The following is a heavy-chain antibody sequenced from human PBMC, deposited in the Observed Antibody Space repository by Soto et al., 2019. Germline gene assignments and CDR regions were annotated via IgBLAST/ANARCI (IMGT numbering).Heavy chain of an antibody. Sequence: GGSLRLSCAASGFTFSGYGMHWVRQDPGKGLERVAVIWYDGSNKYYADSVQGRLTISRDNSKNPLYLQMNSLRAEDTAVYYCARDQGYYYDSSGYLDYGMDVWGQGTTVTVSS. CDR2: IWYDGSNK. D-gene: IGHD3-22*01. CDR3: ARDQGYYYDSSGYLDYGMDV. V-gene: IGHV3-33*01. J-gene: IGHJ6*02. CDR1: GFTFSGYG.